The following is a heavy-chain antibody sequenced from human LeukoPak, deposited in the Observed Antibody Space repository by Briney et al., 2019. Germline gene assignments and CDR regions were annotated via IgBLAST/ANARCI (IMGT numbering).Heavy chain of an antibody. CDR3: VKDPQRYSGSYSYYLDY. Sequence: SETLSLTCTVSGGSISSYYWSWIRQPPGKGLEWIGSIYYSGSTYYNPSLKSRVTISVDTSKNQFSLKLSSVTAADTAVYYCVKDPQRYSGSYSYYLDYWGQGTLVTVSS. J-gene: IGHJ4*02. CDR2: IYYSGST. V-gene: IGHV4-59*05. D-gene: IGHD1-26*01. CDR1: GGSISSYY.